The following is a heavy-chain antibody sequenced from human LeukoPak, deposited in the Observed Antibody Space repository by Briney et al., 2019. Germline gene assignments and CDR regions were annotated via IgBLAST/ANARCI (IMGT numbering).Heavy chain of an antibody. CDR3: ARGGPAYYYILTGYSHYWYYMDV. D-gene: IGHD3-9*01. CDR2: ISSSGSTI. J-gene: IGHJ6*03. Sequence: GGSLRLSCAASGFTFSSYEMNWVRQAPGKGLEWVSYISSSGSTIYYADSVKGRFTISRDNAKNSLYLQMNSLRAEDTAVYYCARGGPAYYYILTGYSHYWYYMDVWGKGTTVTISS. V-gene: IGHV3-48*03. CDR1: GFTFSSYE.